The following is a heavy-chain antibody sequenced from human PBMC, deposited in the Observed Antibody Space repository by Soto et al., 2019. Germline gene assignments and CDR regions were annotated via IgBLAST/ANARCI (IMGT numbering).Heavy chain of an antibody. J-gene: IGHJ6*03. CDR3: AKGAARPANYYMDA. V-gene: IGHV3-9*01. CDR1: ELILEDYA. CDR2: ISWNSDTV. Sequence: GGSLRLSCAATELILEDYAMHWVRQAPGKGLEWVSGISWNSDTVVYADSVKGRFTISRDNAKKSLYMQMNSLRTEDTALYYCAKGAARPANYYMDAWGKGTTVTVSS. D-gene: IGHD6-13*01.